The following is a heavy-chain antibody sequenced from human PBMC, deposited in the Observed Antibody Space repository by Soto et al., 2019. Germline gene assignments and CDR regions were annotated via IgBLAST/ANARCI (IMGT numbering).Heavy chain of an antibody. CDR2: ISYDGDNK. CDR3: ARGITGTYGGGDAFDI. Sequence: QVQLVESGGGVVQPGRSLRLSCAASGFTFSSYALYWVRQAPGKGLEWVAVISYDGDNKFSADSVKGRFTISRDNSKNTLYLQRNSLRAEDAAVYYCARGITGTYGGGDAFDIWGQGTMVTVSS. V-gene: IGHV3-30-3*01. D-gene: IGHD1-20*01. J-gene: IGHJ3*02. CDR1: GFTFSSYA.